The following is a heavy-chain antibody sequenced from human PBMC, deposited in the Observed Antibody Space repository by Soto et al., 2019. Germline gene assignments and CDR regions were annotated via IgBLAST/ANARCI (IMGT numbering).Heavy chain of an antibody. CDR3: ARETSAKKPSNYFDH. CDR2: ITYGGAVT. D-gene: IGHD2-2*01. Sequence: QVQLVESGGGLVNPGGSLRLSCAASGFTFIDYYMSWIRQAPGKGLEWIAYITYGGAVTYYADSVKGRFTISRDNAKKSLYLQMSSLRVEDTAVYYCARETSAKKPSNYFDHGGQGTVVTVSS. V-gene: IGHV3-11*01. CDR1: GFTFIDYY. J-gene: IGHJ4*02.